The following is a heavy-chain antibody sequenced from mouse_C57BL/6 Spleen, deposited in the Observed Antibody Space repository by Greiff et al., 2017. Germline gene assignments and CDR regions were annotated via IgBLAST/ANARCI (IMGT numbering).Heavy chain of an antibody. CDR3: TREGVYDGYYGYFDV. CDR1: GFTFSSYA. Sequence: EVTLVESGEGLVKPGGSLKLSCAASGFTFSSYAMSWVRQTPEKRLEWVAYVSSGGDYIYYADTVKGRFTISRDNARNTLYLQMSSLKSEDTAMYYCTREGVYDGYYGYFDVWGTGTTVTVSS. D-gene: IGHD2-3*01. CDR2: VSSGGDYI. J-gene: IGHJ1*03. V-gene: IGHV5-9-1*02.